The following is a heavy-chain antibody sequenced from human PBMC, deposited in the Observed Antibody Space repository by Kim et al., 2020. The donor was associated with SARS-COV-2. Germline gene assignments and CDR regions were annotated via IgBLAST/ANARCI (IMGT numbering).Heavy chain of an antibody. J-gene: IGHJ4*02. CDR2: INSRTRTI. CDR3: ASFADRYGGNSGRFDF. CDR1: GFTFSDYS. V-gene: IGHV3-48*02. Sequence: GGSLRLSCAASGFTFSDYSINWVRQAPGKGLDWVSYINSRTRTIYYADSVKGRFTVSRDNAKNSLYLQMNSLRDEDTAVYYCASFADRYGGNSGRFDFWGQGTLVTVSS. D-gene: IGHD2-21*02.